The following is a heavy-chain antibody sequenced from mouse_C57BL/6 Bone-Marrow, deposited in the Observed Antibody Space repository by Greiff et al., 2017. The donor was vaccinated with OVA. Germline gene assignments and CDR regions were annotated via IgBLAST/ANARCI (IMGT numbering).Heavy chain of an antibody. CDR3: AREGLWDYDFDD. D-gene: IGHD2-4*01. Sequence: VQLQQSGAELARPGASVKLSCKASGYTFTSYGISWVKQRTGQGLEWIGEIYPRSGNTYYNEKFKGKATLTADKSSSTAYMELRSLTSEDSAVYFCAREGLWDYDFDDWGQGTTLTVSS. CDR1: GYTFTSYG. CDR2: IYPRSGNT. J-gene: IGHJ2*01. V-gene: IGHV1-81*01.